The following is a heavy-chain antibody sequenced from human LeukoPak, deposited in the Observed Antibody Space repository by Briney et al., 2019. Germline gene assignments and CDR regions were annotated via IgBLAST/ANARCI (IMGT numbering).Heavy chain of an antibody. V-gene: IGHV4-59*08. D-gene: IGHD6-13*01. CDR2: THHSGST. CDR1: GGSISSYY. J-gene: IGHJ1*01. Sequence: PSETLSLTCTVSGGSISSYYWSWIRQPPGKGLEWIGNTHHSGSTYYNPSLKSRVTISVDTSKNQLSLKLSSVTAADTAVYYCARVAAGIGFFQHWGQGTLVTVSS. CDR3: ARVAAGIGFFQH.